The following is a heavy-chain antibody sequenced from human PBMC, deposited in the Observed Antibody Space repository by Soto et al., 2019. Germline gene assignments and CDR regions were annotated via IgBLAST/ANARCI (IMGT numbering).Heavy chain of an antibody. Sequence: SVKVSCKASGFTFTNSAMQWVRQARGQRLEWIGWIVLGSGKTNSAQKFRDRVTFTRDMSTSTAYMEVRSLRSDDTAVYYCARGQWLWFGELTPSNWFDPWGQGTLVTVSS. CDR1: GFTFTNSA. V-gene: IGHV1-58*02. D-gene: IGHD3-10*01. CDR3: ARGQWLWFGELTPSNWFDP. CDR2: IVLGSGKT. J-gene: IGHJ5*02.